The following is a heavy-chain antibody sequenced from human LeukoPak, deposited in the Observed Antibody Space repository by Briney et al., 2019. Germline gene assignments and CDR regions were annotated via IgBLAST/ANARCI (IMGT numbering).Heavy chain of an antibody. CDR3: ASDYGYSYGSSS. D-gene: IGHD5-18*01. Sequence: GESLKISCTGSGYRFTSYWIGWVRQMPGKGLEWVAIIYPGDSDTRYSPSFRGQVTISADKSISTAYLQWSSLKASDTAMYYCASDYGYSYGSSSWGQGTLVTVSS. CDR1: GYRFTSYW. V-gene: IGHV5-51*01. J-gene: IGHJ5*02. CDR2: IYPGDSDT.